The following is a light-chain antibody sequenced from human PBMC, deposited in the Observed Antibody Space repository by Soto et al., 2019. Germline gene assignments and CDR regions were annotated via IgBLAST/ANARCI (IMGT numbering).Light chain of an antibody. J-gene: IGKJ4*01. CDR3: QQRSNWPPV. CDR1: QGISSW. V-gene: IGKV1-12*01. Sequence: EIQLTQSASSVSASVGDRLTLTCRASQGISSWLAWYQQKPGKAPKLLIYAASSLQSGVPSRFRGSGSGTDFTLTISSLKPEDFEVYYCQQRSNWPPVFGGGTKVDI. CDR2: AAS.